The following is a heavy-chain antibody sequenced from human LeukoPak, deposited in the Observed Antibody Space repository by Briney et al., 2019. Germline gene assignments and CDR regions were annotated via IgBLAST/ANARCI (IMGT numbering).Heavy chain of an antibody. V-gene: IGHV3-48*03. D-gene: IGHD6-19*01. CDR1: GFTFSTYE. CDR2: ISSSGSNT. Sequence: PGGSLRLSCAASGFTFSTYEMNWVRQAPGKGLEWVSYISSSGSNTYYADSVKGRFTISRDNAKNSMYLQMNSLRVEDTAVYYCARCSGGDFDYWGQGTLVTVSS. CDR3: ARCSGGDFDY. J-gene: IGHJ4*02.